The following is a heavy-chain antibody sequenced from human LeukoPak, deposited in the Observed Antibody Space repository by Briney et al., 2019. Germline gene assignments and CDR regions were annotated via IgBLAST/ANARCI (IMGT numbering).Heavy chain of an antibody. V-gene: IGHV4-34*01. CDR3: ARGLEQLVTRPFVH. D-gene: IGHD6-13*01. CDR1: GGSFSGYY. Sequence: PSETLSLTCAVYGGSFSGYYWSWIRQPPGKGLERIGKINHSGSTNYNPSLKSRVTISVDTSKNQFSLKLSSVTAADTAVYYCARGLEQLVTRPFVHWGQGTLVTVSS. J-gene: IGHJ4*02. CDR2: INHSGST.